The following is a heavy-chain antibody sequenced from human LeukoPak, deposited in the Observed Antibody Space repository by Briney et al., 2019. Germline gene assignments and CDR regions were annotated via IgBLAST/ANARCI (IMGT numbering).Heavy chain of an antibody. CDR2: ISAYNGHT. D-gene: IGHD1-26*01. V-gene: IGHV1-18*01. Sequence: ASVKVSCKASGYTFTSYGICWVRQAPGQGLEWMGWISAYNGHTNYAQKFQGRVTMTTDTSTSTAYMELRSLRSDDTAVYYCARGGRWELPRPYAFDIWGQGTMVTVSS. J-gene: IGHJ3*02. CDR3: ARGGRWELPRPYAFDI. CDR1: GYTFTSYG.